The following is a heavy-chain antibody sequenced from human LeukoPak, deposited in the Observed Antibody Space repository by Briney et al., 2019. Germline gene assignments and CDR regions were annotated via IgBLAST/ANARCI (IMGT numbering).Heavy chain of an antibody. J-gene: IGHJ4*02. D-gene: IGHD5-18*01. CDR1: GGSFSGYY. V-gene: IGHV4-34*01. CDR3: ARDVDTAYYFDY. CDR2: INHSGST. Sequence: SETLSLTCAVYGGSFSGYYWSWIRQPPGKGPEWIGEINHSGSTNYNPSLKSRVTISVDTSKNQFSLKLSSVTAADTAVYYCARDVDTAYYFDYWGQGTLVTVSS.